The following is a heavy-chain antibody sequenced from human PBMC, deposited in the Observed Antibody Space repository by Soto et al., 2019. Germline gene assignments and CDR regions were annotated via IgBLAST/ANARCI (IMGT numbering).Heavy chain of an antibody. CDR3: VKDESINWYSGHFRH. CDR2: INWNSGSI. V-gene: IGHV3-9*02. J-gene: IGHJ1*01. D-gene: IGHD6-13*01. CDR1: GFTSDDYA. Sequence: ALRPSCAASGFTSDDYAMHWVRQVPGKGLEWVSGINWNSGSIGYGDSVRGRFAISRDNAKNSLHLQMNSLSAEDTAFYYCVKDESINWYSGHFRHWGQGTLVTVSS.